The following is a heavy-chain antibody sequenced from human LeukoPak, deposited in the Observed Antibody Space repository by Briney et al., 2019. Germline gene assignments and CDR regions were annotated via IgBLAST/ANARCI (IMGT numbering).Heavy chain of an antibody. J-gene: IGHJ4*02. D-gene: IGHD6-19*01. CDR1: GYSFTSYW. Sequence: GESLKISCKGSGYSFTSYWIGWVRQMPGKGLEWMGVIFPVDSDTRYSPSFHGQVTISADKSISTAYLQWSSLKASDTAMYYCARRSAVAGRFNDFDYWGQGTRVTVSS. CDR2: IFPVDSDT. CDR3: ARRSAVAGRFNDFDY. V-gene: IGHV5-51*01.